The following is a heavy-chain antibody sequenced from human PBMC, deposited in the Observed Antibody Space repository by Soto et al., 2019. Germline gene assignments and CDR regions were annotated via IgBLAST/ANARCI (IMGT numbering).Heavy chain of an antibody. J-gene: IGHJ4*02. Sequence: QVQLVQSGAEVKKPGASVKVSCKASGYIFTDYYIHWVRQAPGQGLAWMGWIDPKSGDTAYAQNFQGRVTMTRDASISTAYMQLNTLRSHDTGVYFYARALDDSVTGFHFWGQGALVAVSS. D-gene: IGHD3-9*01. CDR2: IDPKSGDT. CDR3: ARALDDSVTGFHF. V-gene: IGHV1-2*02. CDR1: GYIFTDYY.